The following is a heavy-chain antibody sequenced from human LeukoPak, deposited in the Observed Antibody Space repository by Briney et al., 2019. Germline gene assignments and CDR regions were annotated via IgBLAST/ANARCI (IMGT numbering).Heavy chain of an antibody. CDR1: GFTFSTYG. Sequence: GGSLRLSCAASGFTFSTYGIHWVRQAPGKGLEWVAVIWYDGSNKYYADSVKGRFTISRDNPKNTLYLQMNSLSAEDTAVYYCARVASSGGDCYFGYWGQGTLVTVSS. J-gene: IGHJ4*02. CDR3: ARVASSGGDCYFGY. V-gene: IGHV3-33*01. D-gene: IGHD2-21*02. CDR2: IWYDGSNK.